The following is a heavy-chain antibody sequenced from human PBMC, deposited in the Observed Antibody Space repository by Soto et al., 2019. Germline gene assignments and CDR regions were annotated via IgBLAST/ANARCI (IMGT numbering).Heavy chain of an antibody. D-gene: IGHD4-17*01. J-gene: IGHJ4*02. V-gene: IGHV1-46*01. CDR2: IYANGST. CDR1: GYTFTSYN. CDR3: FGGVYDDYEKEGRD. Sequence: QVLLVQSGAEVKRPGASVKISCTASGYTFTSYNIHWVRQAPGQGLDWMGIIYANGSTTYEQNFKGKGTVTKDTSTNTVYRLLSSLLFDDMAVYFCFGGVYDDYEKEGRDWGQGTLVTVSS.